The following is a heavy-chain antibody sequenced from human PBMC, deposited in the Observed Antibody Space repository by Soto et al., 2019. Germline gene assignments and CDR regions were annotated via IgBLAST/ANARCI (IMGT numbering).Heavy chain of an antibody. CDR1: GYTFTSYG. J-gene: IGHJ4*02. Sequence: QVQLVQSGAEVKKPGASVKVSCKASGYTFTSYGIRWMRQAPGQGLEWMGWISAYNGNTKYTQKLQGRGTMTTDTSTSTGYMMLRSLRCDDTAVYYCARDLAVGLVDYWGQGTLVTVSS. D-gene: IGHD6-19*01. CDR3: ARDLAVGLVDY. CDR2: ISAYNGNT. V-gene: IGHV1-18*01.